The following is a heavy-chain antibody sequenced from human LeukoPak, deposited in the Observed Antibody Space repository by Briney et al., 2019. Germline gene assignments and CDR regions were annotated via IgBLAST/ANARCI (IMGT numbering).Heavy chain of an antibody. D-gene: IGHD3-3*01. Sequence: SQTLSLTCTVSGGSISSGGYYWSWIRQHPGKGLEWIGYIYYSGSTYYNPSLKSRVTIPVDTSKNQFSLKLSSVTAADTAVYYCASSTYYDFWSGYYLFDYWGQGTLVTVSS. CDR3: ASSTYYDFWSGYYLFDY. V-gene: IGHV4-31*03. CDR2: IYYSGST. J-gene: IGHJ4*02. CDR1: GGSISSGGYY.